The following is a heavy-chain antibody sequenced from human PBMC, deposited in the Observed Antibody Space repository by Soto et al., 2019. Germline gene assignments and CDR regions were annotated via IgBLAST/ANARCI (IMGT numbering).Heavy chain of an antibody. CDR3: ARVGAYCSGTSCSGF. CDR2: INHSGIT. CDR1: GGSLTGYY. J-gene: IGHJ4*02. D-gene: IGHD2-15*01. Sequence: SETLSLTCAVYGGSLTGYYWSWIRQPPGKGLEWIGEINHSGITKYRPSLKSRVTMSADTSKNQFSLKLRSVTAADTAVYYCARVGAYCSGTSCSGFWGQGTLVTVSS. V-gene: IGHV4-34*01.